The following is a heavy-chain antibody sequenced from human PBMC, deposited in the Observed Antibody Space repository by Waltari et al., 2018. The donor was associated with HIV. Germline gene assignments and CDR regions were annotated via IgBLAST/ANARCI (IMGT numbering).Heavy chain of an antibody. J-gene: IGHJ4*02. CDR1: GFTFSSYG. D-gene: IGHD3-9*01. CDR3: AKDPPYFDQAY. Sequence: QLQLVESGGGVVQPGRSLRLSCAAPGFTFSSYGMPWARQAPGKGLEWVAVISYDGSNKYDADSVKGRFTISRDNSKNTLYLQMNSLRAEDTAVYYCAKDPPYFDQAYWGQGTLVTVSS. V-gene: IGHV3-30*18. CDR2: ISYDGSNK.